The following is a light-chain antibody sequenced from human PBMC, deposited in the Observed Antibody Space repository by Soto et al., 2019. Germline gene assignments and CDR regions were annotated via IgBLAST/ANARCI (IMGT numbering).Light chain of an antibody. Sequence: QSALTQPPSASXSPGQSVAISCTGTSSDVGGYNFVSWYQQHPGKAPKVLIYEVSKRASGVPDRFSGSKSGNTASLTVSGLQAEDEADYYCSSYAGSNNVLFGGGTKLTVL. CDR3: SSYAGSNNVL. CDR1: SSDVGGYNF. V-gene: IGLV2-8*01. J-gene: IGLJ2*01. CDR2: EVS.